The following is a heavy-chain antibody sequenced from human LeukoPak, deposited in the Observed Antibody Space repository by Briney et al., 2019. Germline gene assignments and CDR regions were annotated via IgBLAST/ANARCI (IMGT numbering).Heavy chain of an antibody. CDR2: MNPNSGNT. V-gene: IGHV1-8*01. CDR1: GYTFTSYD. D-gene: IGHD6-19*01. J-gene: IGHJ6*02. CDR3: ARGLWLDDSYYYYGMYV. Sequence: ASVKVSCKASGYTFTSYDINWVRQATGQGLEWMGWMNPNSGNTGYAQKFQGRVTMTRNTSISTAYMELSSLRSEDTAVYYCARGLWLDDSYYYYGMYVWGQGTTVTVSS.